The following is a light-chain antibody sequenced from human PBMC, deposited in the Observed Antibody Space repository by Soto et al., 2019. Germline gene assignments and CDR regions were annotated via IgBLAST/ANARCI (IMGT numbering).Light chain of an antibody. CDR3: QAYDSSMSGARV. Sequence: QSVLTQPPSFSGAPGQSVTLSCTGRNSNVGAGYDVHWYQQFPGTAPKLVLYRNSNRPSGIPDRFSGSKSGASASLDITVLQPEDEAVYYCQAYDSSMSGARVFGGGTKVTVL. CDR1: NSNVGAGYD. J-gene: IGLJ3*02. CDR2: RNS. V-gene: IGLV1-40*01.